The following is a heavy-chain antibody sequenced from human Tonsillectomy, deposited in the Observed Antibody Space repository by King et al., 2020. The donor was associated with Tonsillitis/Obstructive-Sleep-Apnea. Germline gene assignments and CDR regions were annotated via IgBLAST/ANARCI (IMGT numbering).Heavy chain of an antibody. CDR1: GGSLSNYY. CDR2: INHSGST. Sequence: VQLQQWGAGLLKPSETLSLTCAVYGGSLSNYYWSWIRQPPGKGLEWIGEINHSGSTNYNPSLKSRVTISVDTSKNQFSLKLSSVTAADTAVYYCASSYGDSSNWFDPWGQGTLVTVSS. D-gene: IGHD4-17*01. CDR3: ASSYGDSSNWFDP. V-gene: IGHV4-34*01. J-gene: IGHJ5*02.